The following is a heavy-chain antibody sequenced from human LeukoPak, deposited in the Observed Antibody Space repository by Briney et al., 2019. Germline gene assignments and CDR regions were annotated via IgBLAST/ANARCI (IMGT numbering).Heavy chain of an antibody. CDR3: ARGARVDITIFGVVITEADAFDI. D-gene: IGHD3-3*01. V-gene: IGHV4-34*01. CDR2: INHSGST. CDR1: GGSISSYY. J-gene: IGHJ3*02. Sequence: PSETLSLTCTVSGGSISSYYWNWIRQPPGKGLEWIGEINHSGSTNYNPSLKSRVTISVDTSKNQFSLKLSSVTAADTAVYYCARGARVDITIFGVVITEADAFDIWGQGTMVTVSS.